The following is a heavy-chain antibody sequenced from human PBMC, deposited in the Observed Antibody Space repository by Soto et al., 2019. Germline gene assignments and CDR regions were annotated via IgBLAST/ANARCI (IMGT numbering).Heavy chain of an antibody. CDR2: IKQDGSEK. CDR3: ARGQYDILTGYYTGPFDY. CDR1: GFTFSSYW. D-gene: IGHD3-9*01. V-gene: IGHV3-7*01. Sequence: GGSLRLSCAASGFTFSSYWMSWVRQAPGKGLEWVANIKQDGSEKYYVDSVKGRFTISRDNAKNSLYLQMNSLRAEDAAVYYCARGQYDILTGYYTGPFDYWGQGTLVTVSS. J-gene: IGHJ4*02.